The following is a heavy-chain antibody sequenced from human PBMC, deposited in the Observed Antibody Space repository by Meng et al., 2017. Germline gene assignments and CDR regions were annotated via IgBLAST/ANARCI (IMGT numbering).Heavy chain of an antibody. CDR1: GFTFSSYA. J-gene: IGHJ4*02. CDR3: ASSAREGIAAAEG. D-gene: IGHD6-13*01. CDR2: ISYDGSNK. V-gene: IGHV3-30*04. Sequence: GGSLRLSCAASGFTFSSYAMHWVRQAPGKGLEWVAVISYDGSNKYYADSVKGRFTTSRDNSKNTLYLQMNSLRAEDTAVYYCASSAREGIAAAEGWGQGTLVTVSS.